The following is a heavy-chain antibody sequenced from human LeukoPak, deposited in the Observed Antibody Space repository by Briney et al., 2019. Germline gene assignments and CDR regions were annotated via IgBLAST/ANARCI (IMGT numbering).Heavy chain of an antibody. CDR1: GFTFRNYG. CDR3: ARSLYDSSGHYTLGH. J-gene: IGHJ1*01. V-gene: IGHV3-30*03. D-gene: IGHD3-22*01. Sequence: GGSLRLSCAASGFTFRNYGMHWVRQAPGKGLEWVAVVSADGNNKYYAASVKGRFTISRDNSQNTLYLQMNSLRPDDTAVFYCARSLYDSSGHYTLGHWGQGTLVTVSS. CDR2: VSADGNNK.